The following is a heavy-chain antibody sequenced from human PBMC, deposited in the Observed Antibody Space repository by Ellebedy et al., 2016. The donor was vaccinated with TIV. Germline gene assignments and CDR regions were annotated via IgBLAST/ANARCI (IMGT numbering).Heavy chain of an antibody. CDR2: ISGFNGNT. CDR1: GYTFTSYG. V-gene: IGHV1-18*04. Sequence: AASVKVSCKASGYTFTSYGISWVRQAPGQGLEWMGWISGFNGNTDYSENFQDRVTLTTETSTTTAYMELRNLTSDDTAQYYCAKGYGSGNWFDPWGQGTLVTVSS. J-gene: IGHJ5*02. D-gene: IGHD3-10*01. CDR3: AKGYGSGNWFDP.